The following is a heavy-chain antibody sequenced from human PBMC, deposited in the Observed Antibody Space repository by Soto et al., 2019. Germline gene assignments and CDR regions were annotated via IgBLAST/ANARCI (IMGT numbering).Heavy chain of an antibody. J-gene: IGHJ6*02. CDR1: VGSFSGYY. V-gene: IGHV4-34*01. Sequence: SETLSLTCAVYVGSFSGYYLSWIRQPPGKGLEWIGEINHSGSTNYNPSLKSRVTISADRSKNQFSLKLSSVTAADTAVYYCARGVETTNSHFYYYYGLDVWGLGTTVTVSS. CDR2: INHSGST. CDR3: ARGVETTNSHFYYYYGLDV. D-gene: IGHD1-1*01.